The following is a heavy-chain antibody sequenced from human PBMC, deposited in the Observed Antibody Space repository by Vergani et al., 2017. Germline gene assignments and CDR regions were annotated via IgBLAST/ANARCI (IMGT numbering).Heavy chain of an antibody. Sequence: QVQLVQSGAEVKKPGSSVKVSCKASGGTFSSYAISWVRQAPGQGLEWMGGIIPIFGKTNYAQKFQGRVTITADESTYTSYMELSSLRSEDTAVYYCARAEGHCNGGSCYVYGMDVWGQVTTVTVSS. D-gene: IGHD2-15*01. V-gene: IGHV1-69*01. CDR2: IIPIFGKT. CDR1: GGTFSSYA. J-gene: IGHJ6*02. CDR3: ARAEGHCNGGSCYVYGMDV.